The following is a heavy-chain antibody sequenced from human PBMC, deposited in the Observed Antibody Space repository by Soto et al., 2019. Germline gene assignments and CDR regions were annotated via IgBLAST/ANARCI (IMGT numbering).Heavy chain of an antibody. CDR1: GFTFSSYS. CDR3: ARALNYGLFDY. D-gene: IGHD4-17*01. V-gene: IGHV3-48*01. CDR2: ISSSSSTI. J-gene: IGHJ4*02. Sequence: EVQLVESGGGLVQPGGSLRLSCAASGFTFSSYSMNWVRQAPGKGMEWVSYISSSSSTIYYADSVKGRFTIPRDNANNSLYLQMTSPRAAYTAGYYLARALNYGLFDYWGQGTLVTVSS.